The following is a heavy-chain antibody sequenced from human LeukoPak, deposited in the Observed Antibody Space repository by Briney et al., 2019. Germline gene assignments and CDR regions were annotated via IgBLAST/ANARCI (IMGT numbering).Heavy chain of an antibody. D-gene: IGHD5-12*01. V-gene: IGHV1-69*13. Sequence: SVKVSCKASGGTFSTYAISWVRQAPGQGLEWMVGIIPMFGTANYAQKFQGRVTITADESTSTAYMELSSLRSEDTAVYYCVRDMGGHDFYFNYWGQGTLVTVSS. J-gene: IGHJ4*02. CDR1: GGTFSTYA. CDR3: VRDMGGHDFYFNY. CDR2: IIPMFGTA.